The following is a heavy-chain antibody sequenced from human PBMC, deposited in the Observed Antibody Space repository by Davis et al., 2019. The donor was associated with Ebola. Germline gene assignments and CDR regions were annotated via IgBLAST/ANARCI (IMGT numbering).Heavy chain of an antibody. CDR3: ARVAMVHFDY. V-gene: IGHV1-18*01. Sequence: AASSKVSCKASAYTFTTYGISWVRHAPGQGLEWMGSISAYNGNTNYAQKLQGRVTMTTDTSTSTAYMELRSLRADDTAVYYCARVAMVHFDYWGQGTLVTVSS. CDR1: AYTFTTYG. J-gene: IGHJ4*02. D-gene: IGHD4/OR15-4a*01. CDR2: ISAYNGNT.